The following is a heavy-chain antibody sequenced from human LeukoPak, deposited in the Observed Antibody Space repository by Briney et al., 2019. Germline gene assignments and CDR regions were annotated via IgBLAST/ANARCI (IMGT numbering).Heavy chain of an antibody. CDR1: GYTFTDEY. Sequence: ASVKVSCKTSGYTFTDEYIHWVRQAPGHGLECMGWMHPNTGDTVYVQKFQGRVTFTRDTSISTAYVELHRLRSDDTAVYYCVRHLTDPTSGDYWGQGTLVTVSS. D-gene: IGHD1-14*01. V-gene: IGHV1-2*02. CDR2: MHPNTGDT. CDR3: VRHLTDPTSGDY. J-gene: IGHJ4*02.